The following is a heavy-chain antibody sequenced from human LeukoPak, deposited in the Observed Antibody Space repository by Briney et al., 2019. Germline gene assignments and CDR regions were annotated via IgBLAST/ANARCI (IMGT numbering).Heavy chain of an antibody. V-gene: IGHV4-34*01. Sequence: SSEALSLTCAVYGGSFSGYYWSWIRQPPGKGLEWIGEINHSGSTNYNPSLKSRVTISVDTTKNQFSLKLSSVTAADTAVYYCARTSGGYAFDYWGQGTLVTVSS. D-gene: IGHD6-19*01. CDR2: INHSGST. J-gene: IGHJ4*02. CDR3: ARTSGGYAFDY. CDR1: GGSFSGYY.